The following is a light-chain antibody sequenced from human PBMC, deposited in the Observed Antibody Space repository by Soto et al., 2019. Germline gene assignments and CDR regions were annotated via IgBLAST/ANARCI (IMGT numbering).Light chain of an antibody. CDR1: QSVSSNY. CDR3: QQYDTSPRT. CDR2: GAS. J-gene: IGKJ1*01. V-gene: IGKV3-20*01. Sequence: EIVLTQSPGTLSLSPGERATLSCRASQSVSSNYLAWYQQKRGLAPRLLIYGASSRATGIPTRFSGSGSGTGFTLTISRLEPEDFAVYYCQQYDTSPRTFVQGTKVEI.